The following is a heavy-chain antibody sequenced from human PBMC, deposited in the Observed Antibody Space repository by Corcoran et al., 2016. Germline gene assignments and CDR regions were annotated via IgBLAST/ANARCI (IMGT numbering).Heavy chain of an antibody. V-gene: IGHV3-33*01. D-gene: IGHD2-8*01. J-gene: IGHJ3*02. CDR3: ARDCTNGVCYPSGTDAFDI. Sequence: QVQLVESGGGVVQPGRSLRLSCVASGFTFSSYGMHWVRQAPGKGLEWVAVIWYDGSNKYYADSVKGRFTISRDNSKNTLYLQMNSLRAEDTAVYYCARDCTNGVCYPSGTDAFDIWGQGTMVTVSS. CDR2: IWYDGSNK. CDR1: GFTFSSYG.